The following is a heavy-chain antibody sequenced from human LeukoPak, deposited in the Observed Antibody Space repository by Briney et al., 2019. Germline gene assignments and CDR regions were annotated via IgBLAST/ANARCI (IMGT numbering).Heavy chain of an antibody. CDR3: ARDRAVGSGGYYNYFDY. J-gene: IGHJ4*02. V-gene: IGHV1-69*05. Sequence: SVKVSCKASGGTFSSYAISWVRQAPGQGLEWMGGIIPIFGTANYAQKFQGRVTITTDESTSTAYMELSSLRSEDTAVYYCARDRAVGSGGYYNYFDYWGQGTLVTVSS. CDR1: GGTFSSYA. CDR2: IIPIFGTA. D-gene: IGHD3-10*01.